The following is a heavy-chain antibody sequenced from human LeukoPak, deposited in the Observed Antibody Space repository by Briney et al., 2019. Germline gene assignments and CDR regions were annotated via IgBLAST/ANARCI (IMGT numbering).Heavy chain of an antibody. Sequence: SQTLSLTCTVSGGSISSGSYYWSWIRPPAGKGLESIGRIYTSGSTNYNPSLKSRVTISVDTSKNQFSLKLSSVTAADTAVYYCARDRFGYYYDSSGYYLDYWGQGTLVTVSS. D-gene: IGHD3-22*01. CDR1: GGSISSGSYY. CDR2: IYTSGST. V-gene: IGHV4-61*02. J-gene: IGHJ4*02. CDR3: ARDRFGYYYDSSGYYLDY.